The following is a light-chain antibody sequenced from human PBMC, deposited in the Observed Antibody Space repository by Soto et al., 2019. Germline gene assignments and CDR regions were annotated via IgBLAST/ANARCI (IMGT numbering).Light chain of an antibody. J-gene: IGKJ4*01. Sequence: EIVMTPSPAPLSVSPGERATLSCRASQSVSSNLAWYQQKPGQAPRLLIYGASTRATGIPARFSGSGSGTEFTLTISSLQSEDFSVYYSQQYNNWPPLTFGGGTKVEIK. V-gene: IGKV3-15*01. CDR3: QQYNNWPPLT. CDR1: QSVSSN. CDR2: GAS.